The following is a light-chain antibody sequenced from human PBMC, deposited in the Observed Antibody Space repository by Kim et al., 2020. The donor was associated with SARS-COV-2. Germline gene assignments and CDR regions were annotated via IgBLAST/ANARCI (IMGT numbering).Light chain of an antibody. V-gene: IGLV3-19*01. CDR3: QSRDSGGNVV. J-gene: IGLJ2*01. Sequence: SSELTQDPAVSVALGQTVRITCQGDSPRSYYATWYQQKPRQAPVLVIYGRNSRPSGVPDRFSGSTSGNTASLTISGAQAEDEADFYCQSRDSGGNVVFGGGTKLTVL. CDR1: SPRSYY. CDR2: GRN.